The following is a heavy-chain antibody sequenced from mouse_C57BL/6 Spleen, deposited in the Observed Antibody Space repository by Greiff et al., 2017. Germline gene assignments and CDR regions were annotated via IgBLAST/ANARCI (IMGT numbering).Heavy chain of an antibody. D-gene: IGHD1-1*01. V-gene: IGHV5-16*01. J-gene: IGHJ2*01. Sequence: EVMLVESEGGLVQPGSSMKLSCTASGFTFSDYYMAWVRQVPEKGLEWVANINYDGSSTYYLDSLKSRFIISRDNAKNILYRQMSSQKTEDTATYYCARVPHYYGSSYVDYGGQGTTLTVSS. CDR2: INYDGSST. CDR3: ARVPHYYGSSYVDY. CDR1: GFTFSDYY.